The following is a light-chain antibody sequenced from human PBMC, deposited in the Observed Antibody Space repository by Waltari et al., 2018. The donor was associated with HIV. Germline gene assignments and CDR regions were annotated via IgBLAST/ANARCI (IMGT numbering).Light chain of an antibody. CDR3: MQATDFPRT. Sequence: DIVMPQTPKSSRVTVGPPASIACKASQSLVHCGGKPYFSWIHLRPGQPPRLLVFETSNRSAGVPDRFSGGGTRTDFTMEISRVAAEDVGIYYCMQATDFPRTFGQGTKLEIK. J-gene: IGKJ2*01. CDR1: QSLVHCGGKPY. CDR2: ETS. V-gene: IGKV2-24*01.